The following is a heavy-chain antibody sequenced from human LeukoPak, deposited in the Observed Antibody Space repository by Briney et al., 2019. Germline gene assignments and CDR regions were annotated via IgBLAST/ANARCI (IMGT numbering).Heavy chain of an antibody. CDR2: INPTGTRT. Sequence: ASVKVSCKASGYTFTGYYMHWVRQAPGQGLEWMGVINPTGTRTTYAQKFQGRVTMTRDMSTSTDYMEMRSLRSEDTAVYYCARDTSVEDTAWWFDPWGQGTLVTVSS. CDR3: ARDTSVEDTAWWFDP. J-gene: IGHJ5*02. CDR1: GYTFTGYY. D-gene: IGHD4-23*01. V-gene: IGHV1-46*01.